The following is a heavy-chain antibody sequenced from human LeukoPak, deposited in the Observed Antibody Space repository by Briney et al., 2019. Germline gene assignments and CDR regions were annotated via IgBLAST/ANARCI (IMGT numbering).Heavy chain of an antibody. J-gene: IGHJ5*02. V-gene: IGHV1-2*02. CDR3: AREGALRFLEWLFRNWFDP. CDR1: GYTFTGYY. CDR2: INPNSGGT. Sequence: ASVKVSCKASGYTFTGYYMHWVRQAPGQGLEWMGWINPNSGGTNNAQKFQGRVTMTRDTSISTAYMELSRLRSDDTAVYYCAREGALRFLEWLFRNWFDPWGQGSLVTVSS. D-gene: IGHD3-3*01.